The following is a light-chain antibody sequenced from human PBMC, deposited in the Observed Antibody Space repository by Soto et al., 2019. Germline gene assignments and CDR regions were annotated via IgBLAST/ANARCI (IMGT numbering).Light chain of an antibody. J-gene: IGKJ1*01. V-gene: IGKV3-15*01. CDR3: QQYNDWPPT. Sequence: DIVLTQSPATLSLSPVERATLSCRASQSVSGNLAWYQQKPGQAPRLLIYGASTRATGIPARFSGSGSGTEFTLSIGSLQSEDFAVYYCQQYNDWPPTFGQGTKVDIK. CDR2: GAS. CDR1: QSVSGN.